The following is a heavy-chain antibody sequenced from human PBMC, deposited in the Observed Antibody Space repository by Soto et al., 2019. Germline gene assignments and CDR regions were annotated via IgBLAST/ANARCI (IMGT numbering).Heavy chain of an antibody. J-gene: IGHJ6*02. V-gene: IGHV3-21*01. CDR3: ARMGSQRYYYYGMDV. D-gene: IGHD6-25*01. CDR1: GFTFSSYS. Sequence: EVQLVESGGGLVKPGGSLRFSCAASGFTFSSYSMNWVRQAPGKGLEWVSSISSSSSYIYYADSVKGRFTISRDNARNSLYLQMNSLRAEDTAVYYCARMGSQRYYYYGMDVWGQGTTVTVSS. CDR2: ISSSSSYI.